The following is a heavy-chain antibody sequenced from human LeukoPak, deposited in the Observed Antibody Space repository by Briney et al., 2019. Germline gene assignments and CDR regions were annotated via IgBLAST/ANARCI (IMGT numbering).Heavy chain of an antibody. V-gene: IGHV1-2*02. Sequence: ASVKVSCEASGYTFTGYYMHWVRQAPGQGLEWMGWINPNSGGTNYAQKFQGRVTMTRDTSISTAYMELSRLRSDDTAVYYCARGGKVVVIMVGGPRVDAFDIWGQGTMVTVSS. CDR1: GYTFTGYY. D-gene: IGHD3-22*01. CDR2: INPNSGGT. CDR3: ARGGKVVVIMVGGPRVDAFDI. J-gene: IGHJ3*02.